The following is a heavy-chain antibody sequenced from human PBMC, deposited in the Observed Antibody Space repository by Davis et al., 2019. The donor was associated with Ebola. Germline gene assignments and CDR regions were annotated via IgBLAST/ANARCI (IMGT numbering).Heavy chain of an antibody. CDR1: GFTFSSYA. CDR2: ISSSSSYT. Sequence: GESLKISCAASGFTFSSYAMSWIRPAPGKGLEWVSYISSSSSYTNYADSVKGRFTISRDNAKNSLYLQMNSLRAEDTAVYYCASGGITMIHNHGMDVWGQGTTVTVSS. CDR3: ASGGITMIHNHGMDV. D-gene: IGHD3-22*01. V-gene: IGHV3-11*06. J-gene: IGHJ6*02.